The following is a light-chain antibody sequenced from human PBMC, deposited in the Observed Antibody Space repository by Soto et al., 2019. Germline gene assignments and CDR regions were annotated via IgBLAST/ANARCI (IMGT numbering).Light chain of an antibody. CDR3: QQRSNWPIT. V-gene: IGKV3-11*01. CDR2: DAS. Sequence: EIVLTQSPATLSLSPGERATLSCRASQSVSSYLAWYQQKPGQAPRLLIYDASNRATGIPGRFSGSGPGTDFTLTISSLEPEDFAIYYCQQRSNWPITCGQGTRLEIK. CDR1: QSVSSY. J-gene: IGKJ5*01.